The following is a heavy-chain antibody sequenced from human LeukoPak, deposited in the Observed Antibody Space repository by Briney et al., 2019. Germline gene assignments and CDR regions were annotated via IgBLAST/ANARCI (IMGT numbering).Heavy chain of an antibody. Sequence: GGSLRLSCAASGIPFTTYAMNWVRQAPGKGQEWVATISDGGGGTTYYADSVKGRFTISRDNSKSTLYLQMNDLRTDDTAVYFCAKDPPGGFNRGYRDDFRGQGTLVAVSA. CDR2: ISDGGGGTT. V-gene: IGHV3-23*01. J-gene: IGHJ4*02. D-gene: IGHD3-22*01. CDR3: AKDPPGGFNRGYRDDF. CDR1: GIPFTTYA.